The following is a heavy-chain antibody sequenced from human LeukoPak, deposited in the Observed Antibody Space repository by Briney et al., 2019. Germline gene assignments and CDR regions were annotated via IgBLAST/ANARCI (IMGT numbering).Heavy chain of an antibody. CDR3: ARNRAIYYYDSSGFDP. CDR2: IKHDGSEI. J-gene: IGHJ5*02. Sequence: GGSQRLSCAASGFTFSNYWMSWVRQAPGKGLEWVANIKHDGSEIYYVDSVKGRFTISRDNAKNSLYLQMNNLRAEDTAVYYCARNRAIYYYDSSGFDPWGQGTLVTVSS. V-gene: IGHV3-7*02. D-gene: IGHD3-22*01. CDR1: GFTFSNYW.